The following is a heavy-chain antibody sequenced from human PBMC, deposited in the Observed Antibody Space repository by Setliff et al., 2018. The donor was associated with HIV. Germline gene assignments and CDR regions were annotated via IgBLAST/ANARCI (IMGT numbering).Heavy chain of an antibody. CDR1: GGTFSSYG. CDR3: ARAAVAGPWRKLDY. V-gene: IGHV1-69*05. CDR2: STPILDTT. Sequence: ASVKVSCKASGGTFSSYGITWVRQAPGQGLEWMGGSTPILDTTNYAQKFQGRVTITTDESTNTAYMELRSLRSDDTAVYYCARAAVAGPWRKLDYWGQGTLVTVSS. J-gene: IGHJ4*02. D-gene: IGHD6-19*01.